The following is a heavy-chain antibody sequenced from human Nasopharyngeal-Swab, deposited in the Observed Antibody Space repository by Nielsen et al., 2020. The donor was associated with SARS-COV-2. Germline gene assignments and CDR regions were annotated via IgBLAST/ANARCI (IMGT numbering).Heavy chain of an antibody. Sequence: SCAASGFTFSDYYMSWIRQAPGKGLEWVSYISSSGSTIYYADSVKGRFTISRDNAKNSLYLQMSSLRAEDTAVYYCARDRHGYDILTGYRRANNWFDPWGQGTLVTVSS. V-gene: IGHV3-11*04. CDR1: GFTFSDYY. CDR2: ISSSGSTI. J-gene: IGHJ5*02. CDR3: ARDRHGYDILTGYRRANNWFDP. D-gene: IGHD3-9*01.